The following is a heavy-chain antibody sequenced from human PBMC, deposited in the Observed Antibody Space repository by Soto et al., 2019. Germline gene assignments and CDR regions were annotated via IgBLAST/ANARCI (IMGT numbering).Heavy chain of an antibody. CDR1: GFIFSHYG. J-gene: IGHJ4*02. D-gene: IGHD3-16*01. V-gene: IGHV3-30*02. CDR2: IRFDGGKE. CDR3: ARGDGTSWNYVW. Sequence: PDGSLRLSCVASGFIFSHYGMHWVRQAPGKGLEWLTFIRFDGGKEDYADSVEGRFTVSRDNSKKTLYLQMNNLRVEDTAVYYCARGDGTSWNYVWWGQGTTVNVYS.